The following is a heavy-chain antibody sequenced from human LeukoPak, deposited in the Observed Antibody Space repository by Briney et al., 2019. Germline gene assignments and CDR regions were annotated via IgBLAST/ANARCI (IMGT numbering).Heavy chain of an antibody. CDR3: AIPDPIVGASKVFDY. Sequence: ASVKVSCKASGYTFTSYGISWVRQSPGQGLEWMGWINAGNGNTKYSQKFQGRVTITRDTSANTAYMELSSLRSEDTAVYYCAIPDPIVGASKVFDYWGQGTLVTVSS. V-gene: IGHV1-3*01. CDR2: INAGNGNT. CDR1: GYTFTSYG. D-gene: IGHD1-26*01. J-gene: IGHJ4*02.